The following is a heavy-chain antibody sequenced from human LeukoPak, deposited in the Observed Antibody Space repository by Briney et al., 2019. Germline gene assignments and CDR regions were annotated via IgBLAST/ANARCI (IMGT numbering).Heavy chain of an antibody. CDR1: GVSISSYY. Sequence: SETLSLTCTVSGVSISSYYWSWIRQPPGKGLEWIGHISDSGDTNYNPSLKSRVTISVDTSKKQFSLKLSSVTTADTAVYYCARDSYYDTSGYFNDTFDMWGRGTLVTVSS. CDR3: ARDSYYDTSGYFNDTFDM. J-gene: IGHJ3*02. CDR2: ISDSGDT. D-gene: IGHD3-22*01. V-gene: IGHV4-59*01.